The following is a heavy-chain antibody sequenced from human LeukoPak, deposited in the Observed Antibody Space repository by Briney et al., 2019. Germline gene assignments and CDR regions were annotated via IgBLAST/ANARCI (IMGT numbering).Heavy chain of an antibody. J-gene: IGHJ6*02. CDR3: AGTNYGDYGYYYGMDV. CDR2: IWYDGSNK. CDR1: GFTFSSYG. Sequence: GGSLRLSCAASGFTFSSYGMHWVRQAPGKGLEWVAVIWYDGSNKYYVDSVKGRFTISRDNSKNTLYLQMNSLRAEDTAVYYCAGTNYGDYGYYYGMDVWGQGTTVTVSS. D-gene: IGHD4-17*01. V-gene: IGHV3-33*01.